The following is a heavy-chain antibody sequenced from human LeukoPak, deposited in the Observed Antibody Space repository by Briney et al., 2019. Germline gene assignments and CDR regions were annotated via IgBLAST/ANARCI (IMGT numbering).Heavy chain of an antibody. D-gene: IGHD3-22*01. CDR1: GFTFSSYA. V-gene: IGHV3-23*01. CDR2: ISGSGGST. J-gene: IGHJ3*02. CDR3: AKDDYYDSSGYYYWALVLAFDI. Sequence: GGSLRLSCAASGFTFSSYAMSWVRQAPGKGLEWVSAISGSGGSTYYADSVKGRFTISRDNSKNTLYLQMNSLRAEDTAVYYCAKDDYYDSSGYYYWALVLAFDIWGQGTMVTVSS.